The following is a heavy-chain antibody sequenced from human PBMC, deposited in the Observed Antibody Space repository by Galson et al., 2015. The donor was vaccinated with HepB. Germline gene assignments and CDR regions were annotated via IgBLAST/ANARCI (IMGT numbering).Heavy chain of an antibody. CDR1: GNTLTSYG. V-gene: IGHV1-18*01. J-gene: IGHJ5*02. CDR3: ARGQSWFDP. CDR2: IGASNSNT. Sequence: SVKVSCKASGNTLTSYGISWVRQAPGQGLEWMGWIGASNSNTKYAQRLQGRATMTTDTSTNTAYMEVRSLTSDDTAMYYCARGQSWFDPWGQGTLVTVS.